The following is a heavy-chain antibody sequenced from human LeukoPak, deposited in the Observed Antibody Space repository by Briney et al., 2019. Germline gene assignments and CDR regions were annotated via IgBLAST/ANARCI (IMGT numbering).Heavy chain of an antibody. CDR2: IYYSGST. V-gene: IGHV4-59*01. Sequence: SETLSLTCTVSGGSISSYYWSWIRQPPGKGLEWIGYIYYSGSTNYNPSLKSRVTISVDTSKNQFSLKLSSVTAADTAVYYCARDSSGWYGWFDPWGQGTLVTVSS. D-gene: IGHD6-19*01. J-gene: IGHJ5*02. CDR3: ARDSSGWYGWFDP. CDR1: GGSISSYY.